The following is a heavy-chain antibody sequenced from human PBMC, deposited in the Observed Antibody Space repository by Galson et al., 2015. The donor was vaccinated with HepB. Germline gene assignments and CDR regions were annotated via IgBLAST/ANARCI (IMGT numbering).Heavy chain of an antibody. V-gene: IGHV3-11*03. CDR3: ASSDSSGSTDWYFDL. J-gene: IGHJ2*01. D-gene: IGHD3-22*01. CDR2: ISSSSSYT. Sequence: SLRLSCAASGFTFSDYYMSWIRRAPGKGLEWVSYISSSSSYTNYADSVKSRFTISRDNAKNSLYLQMNSLRAEDTAVYYCASSDSSGSTDWYFDLWGRGTLVTVSS. CDR1: GFTFSDYY.